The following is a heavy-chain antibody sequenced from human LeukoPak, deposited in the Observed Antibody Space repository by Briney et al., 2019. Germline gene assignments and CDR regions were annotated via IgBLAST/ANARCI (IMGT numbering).Heavy chain of an antibody. J-gene: IGHJ4*02. Sequence: GGSLRLSCAASGNYWMHWVRQAPGKGLVWVSHINSDGSWTSYADFVKGRFTISKDNAKNTVYLQMNSLRAEDTAVYYCVSFYETYWGRGTLVTVSS. D-gene: IGHD2/OR15-2a*01. CDR2: INSDGSWT. CDR3: VSFYETY. V-gene: IGHV3-74*01. CDR1: GNYW.